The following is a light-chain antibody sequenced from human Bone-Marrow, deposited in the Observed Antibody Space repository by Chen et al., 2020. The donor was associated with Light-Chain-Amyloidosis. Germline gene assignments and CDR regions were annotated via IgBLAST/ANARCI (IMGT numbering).Light chain of an antibody. CDR2: KAS. Sequence: DIQMTQSPSTLSASVGDRVTITCRASQSISSWLAWYQQKPEKAPKLLIYKASTLESGVPSRFSGSGSGTDLTLTISGLQPDDFATYYCQQFINYSFGQGTKVEIK. V-gene: IGKV1-5*03. CDR1: QSISSW. J-gene: IGKJ1*01. CDR3: QQFINYS.